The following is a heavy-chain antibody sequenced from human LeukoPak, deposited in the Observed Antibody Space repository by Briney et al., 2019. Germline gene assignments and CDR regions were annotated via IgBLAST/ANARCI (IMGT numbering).Heavy chain of an antibody. CDR3: ANTPPYYDILTGSQGGY. V-gene: IGHV3-33*06. CDR1: GFTFSSYG. Sequence: PGGSLRLSCAASGFTFSSYGMHWVRQAPGKGLEWVAVIWYDGSNKYYADSVKGRFTISRDNSKNTLYLQMNSLRAEDTAVYYCANTPPYYDILTGSQGGYWGQGTLVTVSS. D-gene: IGHD3-9*01. J-gene: IGHJ4*02. CDR2: IWYDGSNK.